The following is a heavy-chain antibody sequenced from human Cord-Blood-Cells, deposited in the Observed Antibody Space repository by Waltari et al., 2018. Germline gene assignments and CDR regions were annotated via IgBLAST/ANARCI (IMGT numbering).Heavy chain of an antibody. D-gene: IGHD3-10*01. V-gene: IGHV4-34*01. Sequence: QVQLQQWGAGLLKPSETLSLTCAVYGGSFSGYYWSWIRQPPGKGLEWIGEINHSGSTNYNPSLKSRVTISGDTSKNQFSLKLSSVTAADTAVYYCARLSGSYPYDAFDIWGQGTMVTVSS. CDR1: GGSFSGYY. J-gene: IGHJ3*02. CDR2: INHSGST. CDR3: ARLSGSYPYDAFDI.